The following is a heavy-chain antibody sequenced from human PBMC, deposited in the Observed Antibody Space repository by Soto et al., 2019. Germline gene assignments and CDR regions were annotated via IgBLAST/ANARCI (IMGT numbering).Heavy chain of an antibody. CDR2: IYHSGST. J-gene: IGHJ4*02. CDR1: GASISSTTNW. D-gene: IGHD1-26*01. Sequence: QVHLQESGPGLVRPSGTLSLTCAVSGASISSTTNWWSWVRQPPGKGLEWIGEIYHSGSTNYNPSLKSRVTMSVDKSTNHFSLELTSVTAADTAVYYCARMMGATLVDFWGQGTLVIVSS. CDR3: ARMMGATLVDF. V-gene: IGHV4-4*02.